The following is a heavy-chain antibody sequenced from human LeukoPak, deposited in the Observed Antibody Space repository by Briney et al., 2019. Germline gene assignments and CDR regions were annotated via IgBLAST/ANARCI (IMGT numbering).Heavy chain of an antibody. J-gene: IGHJ4*02. CDR3: AKRGVVIRVILVGFHKEAYYFDS. V-gene: IGHV3-23*01. CDR1: GITLSNYG. CDR2: ISGSGGYT. D-gene: IGHD3-22*01. Sequence: GRSLRLSCSVSGITLSNYGMSWVRQAPGKGLEWVAGISGSGGYTTYADSVKGRFTISRDNPKNTLYLQMNSLRAEDTAVYFCAKRGVVIRVILVGFHKEAYYFDSWGRGALVTVSS.